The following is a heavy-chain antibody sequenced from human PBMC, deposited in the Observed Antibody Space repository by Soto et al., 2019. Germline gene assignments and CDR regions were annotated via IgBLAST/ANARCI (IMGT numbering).Heavy chain of an antibody. CDR1: NGSTSSRNFY. Sequence: QPQLQESGPGLVNPSETLSLTCTVSNGSTSSRNFYWGWIRQPPGRGLEWIGNVFYSESTCYNPSVRMRVTFALRTSIIRCSLDMSSETAAKRAIYFIFFLGEGALPYGGPEGLVSASS. V-gene: IGHV4-39*03. D-gene: IGHD3-10*01. CDR3: FFLGEGALPY. CDR2: VFYSEST. J-gene: IGHJ4*02.